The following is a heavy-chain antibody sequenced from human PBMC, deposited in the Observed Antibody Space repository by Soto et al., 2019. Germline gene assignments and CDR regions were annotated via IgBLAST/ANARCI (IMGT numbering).Heavy chain of an antibody. D-gene: IGHD6-13*01. CDR1: GYSFTSYW. CDR2: IYPGDSDT. CDR3: ARPRSSSRNYYGMDV. J-gene: IGHJ6*02. Sequence: LGESLKISCKGSGYSFTSYWIGWVRQMPGKGLVRMGIIYPGDSDTRYSPSFQGQVTISADKSISTAYLQWSSLKASDTAMYYCARPRSSSRNYYGMDVWGQGTTVTVS. V-gene: IGHV5-51*01.